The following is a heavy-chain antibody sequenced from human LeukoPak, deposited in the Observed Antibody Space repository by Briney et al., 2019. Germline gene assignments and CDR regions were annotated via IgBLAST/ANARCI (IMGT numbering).Heavy chain of an antibody. CDR3: ARDRQWLVDH. V-gene: IGHV4-4*07. CDR2: VYVTGST. CDR1: GDSISTYY. D-gene: IGHD6-19*01. Sequence: PSETLSLTCTVPGDSISTYYWSWIRQPAGKGLEWIGRVYVTGSTNLHPALQSRVTMSVDTSKNKFSVKLTSVTAADPAVYYCARDRQWLVDHWGQGTLVTVSS. J-gene: IGHJ5*02.